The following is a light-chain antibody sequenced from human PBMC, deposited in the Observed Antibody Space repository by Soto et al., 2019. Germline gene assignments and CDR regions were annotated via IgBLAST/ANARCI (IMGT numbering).Light chain of an antibody. Sequence: ETVMTQSPATLSVSPGERVTLSCRASQSVSGKVAWYQQKPGQPPSLLIYAASTRATGIPARFSGSGSGTEFTLTISTLQSEDFAVYYCHQYNNWPPFTFGPGTKVDIK. V-gene: IGKV3-15*01. CDR2: AAS. J-gene: IGKJ3*01. CDR1: QSVSGK. CDR3: HQYNNWPPFT.